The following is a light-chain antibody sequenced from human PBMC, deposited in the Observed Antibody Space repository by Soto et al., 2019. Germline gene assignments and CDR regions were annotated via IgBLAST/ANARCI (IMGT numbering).Light chain of an antibody. Sequence: VMTQTPLSSPVALGQPASISCKSSQSLAHSNGNTSLRWLQQRPGQPPRLLIYTISSRFSGVADRFSGSGAGTDFTLRISRVAAEDAGVYYCMQATHFPHTFGQGTKLEIK. J-gene: IGKJ2*01. V-gene: IGKV2-24*01. CDR1: QSLAHSNGNTS. CDR2: TIS. CDR3: MQATHFPHT.